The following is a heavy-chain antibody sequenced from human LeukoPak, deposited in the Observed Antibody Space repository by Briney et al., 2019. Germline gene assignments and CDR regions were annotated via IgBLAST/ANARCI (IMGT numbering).Heavy chain of an antibody. V-gene: IGHV3-21*01. D-gene: IGHD3-22*01. CDR1: GFTFSSYS. CDR3: ARALHDSSDYYFDY. CDR2: ISSSSSYI. Sequence: PGGSLRLSCAASGFTFSSYSMNWVRQAPGKGLEWVSSISSSSSYIYYADSVKGRFTISRDNAKNSLYLQMNSLRAEDTAVYYCARALHDSSDYYFDYWGQGTLVTVSS. J-gene: IGHJ4*02.